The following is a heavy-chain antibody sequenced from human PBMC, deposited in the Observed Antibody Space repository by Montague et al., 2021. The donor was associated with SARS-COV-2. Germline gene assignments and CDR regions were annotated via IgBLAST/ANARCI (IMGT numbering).Heavy chain of an antibody. D-gene: IGHD1-26*01. Sequence: SETLSLTCTVSGDSISSLHYYWGWIRQSPGKGLEWIGNVFYRGSTYYNPSLRSRVTIPVDTSKNQFALRLRSVTATDTAIYYCARRAGVVGDTRLDYWGQGILVPVSS. CDR3: ARRAGVVGDTRLDY. CDR1: GDSISSLHYY. J-gene: IGHJ4*03. V-gene: IGHV4-39*01. CDR2: VFYRGST.